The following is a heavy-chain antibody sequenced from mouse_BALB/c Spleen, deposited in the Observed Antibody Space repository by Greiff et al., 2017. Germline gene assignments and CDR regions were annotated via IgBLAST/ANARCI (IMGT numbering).Heavy chain of an antibody. V-gene: IGHV1-87*01. J-gene: IGHJ2*01. CDR2: IYPGDGDT. CDR1: GYTFTSYW. D-gene: IGHD1-1*01. CDR3: ARRSRITSFDY. Sequence: QVQLKQSGAELARPGASVKLSCKASGYTFTSYWMQWVKQRPGQGLEWIGAIYPGDGDTRYTQKFKGKATLTADKSSSTAYMQLSSLASEDSAVYYCARRSRITSFDYWGQGTTLTVSS.